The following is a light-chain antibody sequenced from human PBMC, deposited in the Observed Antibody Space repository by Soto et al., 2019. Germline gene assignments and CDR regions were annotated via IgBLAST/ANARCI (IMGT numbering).Light chain of an antibody. V-gene: IGLV2-11*01. Sequence: QSGLTQPRSVSGSPAQPVAISCTGTSSDVGGHNSVSWYQQHPGKAPKLMIYDVTKRPSGVPDRFSGSKSGNTASLTISGLRPEDETDYYCCSYAGTYTYVFGTGTKVTVL. CDR3: CSYAGTYTYV. CDR1: SSDVGGHNS. CDR2: DVT. J-gene: IGLJ1*01.